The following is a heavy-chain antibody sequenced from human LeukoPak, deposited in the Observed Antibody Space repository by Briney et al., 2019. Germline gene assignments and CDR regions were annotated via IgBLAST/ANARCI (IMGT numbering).Heavy chain of an antibody. D-gene: IGHD3-10*02. V-gene: IGHV1-18*01. J-gene: IGHJ3*02. Sequence: ASVKVSCKTSGYTFTSYGISWVRQAPGQGLEWMGWISAYNGNTNYAQKLQGRVTVTTDTSTSTAYMELRSLRSDDTAVYYCARDRIGVFDAFDIWGQGTMVTVSS. CDR2: ISAYNGNT. CDR3: ARDRIGVFDAFDI. CDR1: GYTFTSYG.